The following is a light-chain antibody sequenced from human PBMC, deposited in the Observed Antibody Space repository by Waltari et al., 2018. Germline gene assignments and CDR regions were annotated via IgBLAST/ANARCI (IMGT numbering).Light chain of an antibody. Sequence: QSALTQPRSVSGSPGQSVTISCTGSREDIGTYDYVSWYQHHPGEAPKLIIHDVFKRPSGVPNLFSGSKAGNTASLTISGLQADDEADYYCCSYAGSYTSLFGGGTKLTVL. J-gene: IGLJ2*01. V-gene: IGLV2-11*01. CDR1: REDIGTYDY. CDR3: CSYAGSYTSL. CDR2: DVF.